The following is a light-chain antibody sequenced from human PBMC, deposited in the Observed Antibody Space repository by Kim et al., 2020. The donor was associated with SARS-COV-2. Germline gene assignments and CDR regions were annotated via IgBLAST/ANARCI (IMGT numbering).Light chain of an antibody. CDR1: QSVSSNS. J-gene: IGKJ2*01. CDR3: QQYGGSYT. Sequence: VAPGERATLSCRASQSVSSNSVAWYQQKPGQAPRVVILGASSRATGIPDRFSGSGSGTDFTLTISRLEPEDFAVYYCQQYGGSYTFGQGTKLEI. V-gene: IGKV3-20*01. CDR2: GAS.